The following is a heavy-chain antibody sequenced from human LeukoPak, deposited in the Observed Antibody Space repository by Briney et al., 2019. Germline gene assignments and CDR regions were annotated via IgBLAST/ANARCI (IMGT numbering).Heavy chain of an antibody. D-gene: IGHD3-3*01. CDR2: MNPNSGNT. CDR1: GYTFTSYD. CDR3: ARAIPYGSITIFGVVIRRGSWFDP. Sequence: ASVKVSCKASGYTFTSYDINWVRQATGQGLEWMGRMNPNSGNTGYAQKFQGRVTMTRNTSISTAYMELSSLRSEDTAVYYCARAIPYGSITIFGVVIRRGSWFDPWGQGTLVTVSS. J-gene: IGHJ5*02. V-gene: IGHV1-8*01.